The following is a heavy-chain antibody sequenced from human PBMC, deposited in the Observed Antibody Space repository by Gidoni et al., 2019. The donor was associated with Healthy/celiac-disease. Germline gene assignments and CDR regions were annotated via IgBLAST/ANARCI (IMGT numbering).Heavy chain of an antibody. V-gene: IGHV3-33*01. J-gene: IGHJ3*02. Sequence: QEQLVAPGGGVVQPGRSQRLSCAASVFIFSNYGMHWVRQAPGKGLEWVAVIWYDGSNKFYADSVEGRFTISRDNSKNTLYLQMNSLRAEDTAVYYCARVMTLGGWTHDVFDIWGQGTMVTVSS. CDR2: IWYDGSNK. D-gene: IGHD3-16*01. CDR3: ARVMTLGGWTHDVFDI. CDR1: VFIFSNYG.